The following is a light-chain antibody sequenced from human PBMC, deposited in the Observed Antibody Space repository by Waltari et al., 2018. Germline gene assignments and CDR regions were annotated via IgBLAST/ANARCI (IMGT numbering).Light chain of an antibody. J-gene: IGKJ2*01. CDR3: QHVDNLMFT. Sequence: DIQVTQSPSSLSSSVGDRFTITCQASQDISDYLNGYQQRPGQAPKVLIYDVTLLKIGFPSGFSGSGSGTDFTYAISSLRPEDAATYYCQHVDNLMFTFGQGTKLEI. CDR1: QDISDY. V-gene: IGKV1-33*01. CDR2: DVT.